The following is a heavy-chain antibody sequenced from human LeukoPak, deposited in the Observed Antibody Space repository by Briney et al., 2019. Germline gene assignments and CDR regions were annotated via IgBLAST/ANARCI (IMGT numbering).Heavy chain of an antibody. D-gene: IGHD3-16*02. CDR2: MNPNSGNT. CDR1: GYTFTSYD. CDR3: ARGLGNYDYVWGSYRYTIPTYHFDY. V-gene: IGHV1-8*01. J-gene: IGHJ4*02. Sequence: GASVKVSCKASGYTFTSYDINWVRQATGQGLEWMGWMNPNSGNTGYAQKFQGRVTMTRNTSISTAYMELSSQRSEDTAVYYCARGLGNYDYVWGSYRYTIPTYHFDYWGQGTLVTVSS.